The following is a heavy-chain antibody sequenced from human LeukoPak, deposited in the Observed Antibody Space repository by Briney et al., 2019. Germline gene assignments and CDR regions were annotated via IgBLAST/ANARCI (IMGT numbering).Heavy chain of an antibody. J-gene: IGHJ4*02. D-gene: IGHD3-16*01. CDR2: ISSSSSTI. Sequence: GGSLRLSCAASGFTVSSYSMNWVRQAPGKGLEWVSYISSSSSTIYYADSVKGRVTISRDNAKNSLYLQMNSLRAEDTAVYYCVREGGGYYFDYWGQGTLVTVSS. CDR3: VREGGGYYFDY. CDR1: GFTVSSYS. V-gene: IGHV3-48*01.